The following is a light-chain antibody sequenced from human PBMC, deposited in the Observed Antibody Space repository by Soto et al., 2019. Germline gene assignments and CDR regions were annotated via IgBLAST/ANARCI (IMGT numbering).Light chain of an antibody. J-gene: IGKJ1*01. V-gene: IGKV3-20*01. CDR3: QYYHNSPWP. CDR1: QGVSSGS. CDR2: SAS. Sequence: EIVLTQSPGTLSLSPGEGATLSCRASQGVSSGSFAWYQQKPGQAPRLLIYSASSRATGIPDRFSGSGSGTDFTLTISRLEPEDFAVYYCQYYHNSPWPFGQGTKVDNK.